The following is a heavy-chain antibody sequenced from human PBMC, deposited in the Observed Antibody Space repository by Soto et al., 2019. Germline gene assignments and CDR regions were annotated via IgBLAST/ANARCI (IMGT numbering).Heavy chain of an antibody. Sequence: QVLVQESCPGLVKPSQTLTRSCTVSGGSVDSGNHYWPWIRQPPGKGLEWTGYIYYGGSTYYNPSLKSRATISVDTSQRRFSLRLTSVTAADTHVYYVARDMGSAMTTRIFDHWGQGTLVTVSS. J-gene: IGHJ4*02. V-gene: IGHV4-30-4*01. CDR2: IYYGGST. CDR3: ARDMGSAMTTRIFDH. D-gene: IGHD4-17*01. CDR1: GGSVDSGNHY.